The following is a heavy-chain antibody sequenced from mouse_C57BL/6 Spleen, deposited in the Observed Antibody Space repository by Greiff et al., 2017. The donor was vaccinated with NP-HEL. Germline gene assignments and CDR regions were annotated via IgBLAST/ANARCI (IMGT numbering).Heavy chain of an antibody. D-gene: IGHD3-1*01. CDR3: ARAPFLGYYAMDY. Sequence: QVQLQQPGTELVKPGASVKLSCKASGYTFTSYWMYWVKQRPGQGLEWIGNINPSNGGTNYNEKFKSKATLTVDKSSSTAYMQLSSLTSEDSAVYYCARAPFLGYYAMDYWGQGTSVTVSS. V-gene: IGHV1-53*01. J-gene: IGHJ4*01. CDR1: GYTFTSYW. CDR2: INPSNGGT.